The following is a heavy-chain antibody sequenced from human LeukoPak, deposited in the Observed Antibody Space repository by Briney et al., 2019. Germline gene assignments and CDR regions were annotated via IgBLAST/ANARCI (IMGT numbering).Heavy chain of an antibody. CDR2: IKQDGREK. Sequence: GGSLRLSCAASGFTFSSYWMSWVRQAPGKGLEWVANIKQDGREKYYVDSVKGRFTISRDNAKNSLNLQMNSLIAEDTAVYYCARVENYNILTGFDYWGQGTLFTVSS. CDR3: ARVENYNILTGFDY. CDR1: GFTFSSYW. J-gene: IGHJ4*02. V-gene: IGHV3-7*01. D-gene: IGHD3-9*01.